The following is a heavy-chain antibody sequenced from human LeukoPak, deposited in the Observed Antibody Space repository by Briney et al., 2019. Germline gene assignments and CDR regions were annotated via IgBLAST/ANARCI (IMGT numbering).Heavy chain of an antibody. Sequence: PGGSLRLSCAASGFTFSSYEMNWVRQAPGKGLEWVGRIKSKTDGGTTDYAAPVKGRFTISRDDSKNTLYLQMNSLKTEDTAVYYCTTGLQLLYDGLQLDYWGQGTLVTVSS. CDR1: GFTFSSYE. CDR2: IKSKTDGGTT. J-gene: IGHJ4*02. D-gene: IGHD2-2*02. CDR3: TTGLQLLYDGLQLDY. V-gene: IGHV3-15*01.